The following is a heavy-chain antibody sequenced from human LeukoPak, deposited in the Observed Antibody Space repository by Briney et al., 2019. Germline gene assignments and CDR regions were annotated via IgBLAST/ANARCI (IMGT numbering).Heavy chain of an antibody. CDR1: GGSFSGYY. V-gene: IGHV4-34*01. CDR3: ARGRGPDSSGYYIDY. CDR2: INHSGST. Sequence: PSETLSLTCAVYGGSFSGYYWSWIRQPPGKGLEWIGEINHSGSTNYNPSLKSRVTISVDTSKNQFSLKLSSVTAADTAVYYCARGRGPDSSGYYIDYWGQGTLVTVSS. D-gene: IGHD3-22*01. J-gene: IGHJ4*02.